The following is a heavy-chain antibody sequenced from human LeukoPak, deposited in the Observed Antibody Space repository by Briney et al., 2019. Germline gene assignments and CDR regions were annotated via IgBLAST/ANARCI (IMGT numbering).Heavy chain of an antibody. CDR2: ISAYNGNT. Sequence: GASVKVSCKASGGTFSSYAISWVRQAPGQGLEWMGWISAYNGNTNYAQKLQGRVTMTTDTSTSTAYMELRSLRSDDTAVYYCARDTVVVPAAMPWFDPWGQGTLVTVSS. D-gene: IGHD2-2*01. CDR3: ARDTVVVPAAMPWFDP. V-gene: IGHV1-18*01. CDR1: GGTFSSYA. J-gene: IGHJ5*02.